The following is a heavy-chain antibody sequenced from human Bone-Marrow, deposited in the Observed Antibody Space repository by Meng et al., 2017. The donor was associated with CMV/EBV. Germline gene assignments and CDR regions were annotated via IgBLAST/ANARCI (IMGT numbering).Heavy chain of an antibody. J-gene: IGHJ6*02. CDR3: AREKVPDAIDDNYGMDI. Sequence: GGPLGLPCAASGFTVSYNYMNWIRQSPGKGLEWVSILYSYGGTNYADSVKGRFTISRDNSKNTLYLQMDSLRVEDTAVYYCAREKVPDAIDDNYGMDIWGRGTMVTVSS. D-gene: IGHD2-2*01. CDR1: GFTVSYNY. V-gene: IGHV3-53*01. CDR2: LYSYGGT.